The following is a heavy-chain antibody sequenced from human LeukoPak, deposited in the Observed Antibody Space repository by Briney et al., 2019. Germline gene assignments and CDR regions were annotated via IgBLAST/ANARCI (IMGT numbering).Heavy chain of an antibody. CDR2: IYYSGST. Sequence: PSETLSLTCTVSGGSISSSSYYWGWIRQPPGKGLEWIGSIYYSGSTYYNPPLKSRVTISVDTSKNQFSLKLSSVTAADTAVYYCARFEFLDYWGQGTLVTVSS. CDR1: GGSISSSSYY. V-gene: IGHV4-39*01. D-gene: IGHD2/OR15-2a*01. CDR3: ARFEFLDY. J-gene: IGHJ4*02.